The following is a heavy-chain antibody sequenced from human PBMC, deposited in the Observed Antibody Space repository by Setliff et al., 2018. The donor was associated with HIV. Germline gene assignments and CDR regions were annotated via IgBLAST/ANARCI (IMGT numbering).Heavy chain of an antibody. Sequence: SVKVSCKASGGIFNTYGMNWVRQAPGQGLEWMGGIIPIARAPNYAQKFQDRVTITTDESTSTAYMELSSLRSEDTAVYYCARESLNLGELSSNPDASDIWGQGTMVTVSS. CDR1: GGIFNTYG. V-gene: IGHV1-69*05. CDR2: IIPIARAP. D-gene: IGHD3-16*02. J-gene: IGHJ3*02. CDR3: ARESLNLGELSSNPDASDI.